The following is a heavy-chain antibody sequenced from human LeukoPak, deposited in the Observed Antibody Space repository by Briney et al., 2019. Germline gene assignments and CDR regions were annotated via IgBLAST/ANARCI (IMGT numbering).Heavy chain of an antibody. V-gene: IGHV1-8*01. Sequence: ASVKVSCKASGYTFTSYDINWVRQATGQGLEWMGWMNPNSGNTGYAQKFQGRDTMTRNTSISTAYMELSSLRSEDTAVYYCARGRIQLWLNGGDYWGQGTLVTVSS. CDR2: MNPNSGNT. CDR1: GYTFTSYD. D-gene: IGHD5-18*01. J-gene: IGHJ4*02. CDR3: ARGRIQLWLNGGDY.